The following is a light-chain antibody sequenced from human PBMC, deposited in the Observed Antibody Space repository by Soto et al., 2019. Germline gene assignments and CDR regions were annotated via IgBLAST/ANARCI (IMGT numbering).Light chain of an antibody. J-gene: IGLJ1*01. CDR3: QSYDSSLSGFYV. V-gene: IGLV1-40*01. Sequence: QSVLXQPPSVSGAPGQRVTISCTGSSSNIGAGYDVHWYQQLPETAPKLLIYGNSNRPSGVPDRFSGSKSGTSASLAITGLQAEDEADYYCQSYDSSLSGFYVFGTGTKVTVL. CDR1: SSNIGAGYD. CDR2: GNS.